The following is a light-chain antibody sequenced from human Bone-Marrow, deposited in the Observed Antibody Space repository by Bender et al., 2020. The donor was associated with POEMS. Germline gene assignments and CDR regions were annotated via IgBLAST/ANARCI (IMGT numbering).Light chain of an antibody. CDR3: NSYTSSSTLV. J-gene: IGLJ2*01. V-gene: IGLV2-14*01. Sequence: QSALTQPASVSGSPGQSITISCTGTSNDVGAYNSVSWYQQLPGKAPKLMIYDVNTRPSGVSNRFSGSKSDNTASLTISGLQAEDEAHYYCNSYTSSSTLVFGGGTKLTVL. CDR1: SNDVGAYNS. CDR2: DVN.